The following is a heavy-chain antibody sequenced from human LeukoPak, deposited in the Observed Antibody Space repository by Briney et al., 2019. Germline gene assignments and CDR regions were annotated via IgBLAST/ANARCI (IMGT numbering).Heavy chain of an antibody. V-gene: IGHV3-30*02. D-gene: IGHD3-3*02. CDR2: IRYDGSNK. J-gene: IGHJ4*02. CDR3: AKDLHYWSGIDY. Sequence: GGSLRLSCAASEFTFSSYGMHWVRQAPGKGLEWVAFIRYDGSNKYYADSVKGRFTISRDNSKNTLYLQMNSLRAEDTAIYYCAKDLHYWSGIDYWGQGTLVTVSS. CDR1: EFTFSSYG.